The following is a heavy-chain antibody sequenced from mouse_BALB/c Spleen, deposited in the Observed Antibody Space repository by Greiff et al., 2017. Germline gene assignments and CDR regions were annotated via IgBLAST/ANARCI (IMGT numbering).Heavy chain of an antibody. J-gene: IGHJ2*01. CDR1: GDSITSGY. V-gene: IGHV3-8*02. D-gene: IGHD2-10*01. Sequence: ESGPSLVKPSQTLSLTCSVTGDSITSGYWNWIRKFPGNKLEYMGYISYSGSTYYNPSLKSRISITRDTSKNQYYLQLNSVTTEDTATYYCARAYYGNYYFDYWGQGTTLTVSS. CDR3: ARAYYGNYYFDY. CDR2: ISYSGST.